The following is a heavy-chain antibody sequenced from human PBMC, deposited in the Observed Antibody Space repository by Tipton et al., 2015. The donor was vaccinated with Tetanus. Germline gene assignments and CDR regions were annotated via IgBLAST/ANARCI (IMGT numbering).Heavy chain of an antibody. CDR3: AKPFDFGGDLSGWANCGAHCPGVLDI. D-gene: IGHD2-21*02. J-gene: IGHJ3*02. CDR1: GFTFSNYA. CDR2: IISSGGTT. V-gene: IGHV3-23*01. Sequence: SLRLSCAASGFTFSNYAMSWVRQAPGKGLEWVSAIISSGGTTYDADSVKGRFTISRDNSKNTLYLQMNSLGAEDTAVYYCAKPFDFGGDLSGWANCGAHCPGVLDIWGQGTLVSVSS.